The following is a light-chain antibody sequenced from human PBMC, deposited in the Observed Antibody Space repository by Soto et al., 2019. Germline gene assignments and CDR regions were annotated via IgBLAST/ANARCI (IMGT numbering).Light chain of an antibody. CDR2: AAS. CDR3: LQHNTYPWT. J-gene: IGKJ1*01. Sequence: DIQMTQSPSSLSASVGDRVIITCWASQGIGDDLGWYQQKPGKAPKRLIYAASSLQSGAPSRFSGSGSGTDFTLTISSLQPDDFASYYCLQHNTYPWTFGPGTKVEVK. V-gene: IGKV1-17*01. CDR1: QGIGDD.